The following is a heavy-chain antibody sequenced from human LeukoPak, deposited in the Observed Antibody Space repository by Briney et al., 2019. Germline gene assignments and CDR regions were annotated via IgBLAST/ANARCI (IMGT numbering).Heavy chain of an antibody. Sequence: ASVKVSCKASGYTFTSYGISWVRQAPGQGLERMGWISAYNGNTNYAQKLQGRVTMTTDTSTSTAYMELRSLRSDDTAVYYCARDFGSSSPYYFDYWGQGTLVTVSS. V-gene: IGHV1-18*01. D-gene: IGHD6-13*01. CDR1: GYTFTSYG. CDR2: ISAYNGNT. CDR3: ARDFGSSSPYYFDY. J-gene: IGHJ4*02.